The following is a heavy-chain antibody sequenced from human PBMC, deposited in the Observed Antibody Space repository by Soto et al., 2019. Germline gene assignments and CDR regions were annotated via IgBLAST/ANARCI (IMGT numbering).Heavy chain of an antibody. CDR3: ARDVYYDFWSAFDY. V-gene: IGHV4-31*03. J-gene: IGHJ4*02. D-gene: IGHD3-3*01. Sequence: SETLSLTCTVSGGSISSGGYYWSWIRQHPGKGLEWIGYIYYSGSTYYNPSLKSRVTISVDTSKNQFSLKLSSVTAADTAVYYCARDVYYDFWSAFDYWGQGTLVIVSS. CDR1: GGSISSGGYY. CDR2: IYYSGST.